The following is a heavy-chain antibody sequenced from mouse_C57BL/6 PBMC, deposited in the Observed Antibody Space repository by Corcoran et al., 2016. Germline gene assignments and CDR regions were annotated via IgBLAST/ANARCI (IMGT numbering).Heavy chain of an antibody. V-gene: IGHV9-3*01. CDR3: ARRITVVAPDYYAMDY. CDR1: GYTFTTYG. CDR2: INTYSGVP. Sequence: QIQLVQSGAELKKTGETVKISSKASGYTFTTYGMSWVKQAPGKGLKWMGWINTYSGVPTYADDFKGRFAFSLKTSASTAYLQINNLKNEDTATYFCARRITVVAPDYYAMDYCGQGASVTVSS. J-gene: IGHJ4*01. D-gene: IGHD1-1*01.